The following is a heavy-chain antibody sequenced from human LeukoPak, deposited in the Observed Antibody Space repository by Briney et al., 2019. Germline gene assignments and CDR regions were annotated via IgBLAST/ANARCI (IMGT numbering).Heavy chain of an antibody. J-gene: IGHJ4*02. CDR1: GFTFSTYA. CDR3: AKRGYDSSGYYGYFDY. V-gene: IGHV3-23*01. CDR2: ISGSGGST. Sequence: GGSLRLPCAASGFTFSTYAMSWDRQAPGKGLEWVSVISGSGGSTYYADSVKGRFTISRDNSKNTLYLQMNSLRIEDTAVYYCAKRGYDSSGYYGYFDYWGQGTLVTVSS. D-gene: IGHD3-22*01.